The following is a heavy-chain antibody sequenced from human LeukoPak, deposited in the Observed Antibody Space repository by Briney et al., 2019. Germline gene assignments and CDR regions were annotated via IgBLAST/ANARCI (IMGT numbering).Heavy chain of an antibody. CDR3: ARDRLSEMATFRSFDY. CDR1: GYTFTGYY. Sequence: ASVKVSCKASGYTFTGYYMHWVRQAPGQGLEWMGWINPNSGGTNYAQKFQGRVTMTRDTSISTAYMELSRLRSDDTAVYYCARDRLSEMATFRSFDYWGQGTLVTVSS. V-gene: IGHV1-2*02. D-gene: IGHD5-24*01. J-gene: IGHJ4*02. CDR2: INPNSGGT.